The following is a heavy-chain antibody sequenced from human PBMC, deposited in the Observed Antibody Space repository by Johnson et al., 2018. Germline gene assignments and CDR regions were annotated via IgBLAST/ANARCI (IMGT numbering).Heavy chain of an antibody. CDR2: ISWNSGSI. CDR3: ARDGAIMATVTTHYYGMDV. D-gene: IGHD4-17*01. Sequence: VQLVESGGGLVQPGRSLRLSCAASGFTFDDYAMHWVRQAPGTGLEWVSGISWNSGSIGYADSVKGRFTISRDNAKNSRYLQMNSLIAEDTAVYYSARDGAIMATVTTHYYGMDVWGQGTTVTVSS. V-gene: IGHV3-9*01. J-gene: IGHJ6*02. CDR1: GFTFDDYA.